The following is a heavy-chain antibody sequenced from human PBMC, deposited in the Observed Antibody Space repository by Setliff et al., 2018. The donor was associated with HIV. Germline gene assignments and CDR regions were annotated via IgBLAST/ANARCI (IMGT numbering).Heavy chain of an antibody. V-gene: IGHV4-31*03. D-gene: IGHD4-4*01. CDR3: ANTKVTPHGRYFQH. CDR2: IYYSGST. J-gene: IGHJ1*01. Sequence: SETLSLTCTVSGGSISSGFYYWNWIRQHPGKGLEWIGYIYYSGSTYYNPSLKSRVTISVDTSKNQFSLKLSSVTAADTAVYYCANTKVTPHGRYFQHWGQGTLVTVSS. CDR1: GGSISSGFYY.